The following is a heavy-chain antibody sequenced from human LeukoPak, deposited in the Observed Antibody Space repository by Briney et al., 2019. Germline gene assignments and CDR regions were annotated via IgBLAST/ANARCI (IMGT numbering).Heavy chain of an antibody. Sequence: GRSLRLSCAASGFTFDDYAMHWVRQAPGKGLEWVSGISWNSGSIGYADSVKGRFTISRDNAKNSLYLQMNSLRAEDTALYYCAKVLLRGGYDLGEGNYFDYWGQGTLVTVSS. CDR1: GFTFDDYA. J-gene: IGHJ4*02. CDR2: ISWNSGSI. CDR3: AKVLLRGGYDLGEGNYFDY. V-gene: IGHV3-9*01. D-gene: IGHD5-12*01.